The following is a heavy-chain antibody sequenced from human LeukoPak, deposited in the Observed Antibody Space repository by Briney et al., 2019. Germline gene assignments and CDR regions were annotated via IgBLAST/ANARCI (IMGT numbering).Heavy chain of an antibody. V-gene: IGHV3-11*06. Sequence: GGSLRLSSAAAGFTFNDYYMTWIRQAPGEGLEWVSYISSPGSYTIFADSVKGRFTISRDNAKNSLYLQMSNLRAEDTALYYCARQQTSAATGGFDFWGQGTLVTVSS. J-gene: IGHJ4*02. CDR1: GFTFNDYY. D-gene: IGHD6-25*01. CDR2: ISSPGSYT. CDR3: ARQQTSAATGGFDF.